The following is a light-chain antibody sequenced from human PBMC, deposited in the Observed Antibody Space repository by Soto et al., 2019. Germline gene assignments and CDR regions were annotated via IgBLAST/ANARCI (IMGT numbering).Light chain of an antibody. V-gene: IGKV3-15*01. Sequence: EIVMTQSPATLSVSPGERATLSCRASQSIINNLAWYQQKPGQAPRLLIYGASTRATGIPARFSGSGSGTEFTLTISSLQSEDFAVYYCHQYSNWWTFGQGTKVEIK. CDR3: HQYSNWWT. J-gene: IGKJ1*01. CDR2: GAS. CDR1: QSIINN.